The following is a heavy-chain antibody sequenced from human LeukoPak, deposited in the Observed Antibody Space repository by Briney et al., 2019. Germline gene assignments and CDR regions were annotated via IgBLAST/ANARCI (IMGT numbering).Heavy chain of an antibody. J-gene: IGHJ4*02. V-gene: IGHV3-7*03. CDR3: ARGGYSRDY. CDR2: MRQDGSEK. CDR1: GFTCTSYW. Sequence: GRSLRLSCAASGFTCTSYWMSWVRQAPGKGLEEGANMRQDGSEKYYVDAVKGRFTISRDNAKNSLYLQMNSLRAEDTAIYYCARGGYSRDYWGQGTLVTVSS. D-gene: IGHD6-13*01.